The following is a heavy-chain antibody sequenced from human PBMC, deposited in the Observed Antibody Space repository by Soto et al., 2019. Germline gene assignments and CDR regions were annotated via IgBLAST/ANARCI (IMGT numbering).Heavy chain of an antibody. Sequence: GASVKVSCKASGGTFSSYVISWVRQAPGQGLEWMGGIIPIFGTANYAQKFQGRVTITADESTSTAYMELSSLRSEDTAVYYCARVPVAGTTFYYYGMDVWGQGTTVTVSS. D-gene: IGHD4-17*01. CDR3: ARVPVAGTTFYYYGMDV. CDR2: IIPIFGTA. V-gene: IGHV1-69*13. J-gene: IGHJ6*02. CDR1: GGTFSSYV.